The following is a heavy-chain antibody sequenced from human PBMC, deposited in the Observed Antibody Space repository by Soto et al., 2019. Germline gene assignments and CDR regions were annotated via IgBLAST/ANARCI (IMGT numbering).Heavy chain of an antibody. CDR3: AKGGTPDYGGNYGLRFDR. J-gene: IGHJ5*02. Sequence: EVQLLESGGGLVQPGGSLRLSCAASGFTFSTYPMSWVRQAPGKGLEWVSAISGGAGTTYYADSVEGRFTISRDNSKNTLYLQMNSLRAEDTAVYYCAKGGTPDYGGNYGLRFDRWGKGTLVTVSS. CDR2: ISGGAGTT. V-gene: IGHV3-23*01. D-gene: IGHD4-17*01. CDR1: GFTFSTYP.